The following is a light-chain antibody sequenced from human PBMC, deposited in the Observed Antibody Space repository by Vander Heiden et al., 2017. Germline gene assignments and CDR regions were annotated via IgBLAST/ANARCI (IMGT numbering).Light chain of an antibody. V-gene: IGLV2-14*01. CDR1: SSDVGGYNN. CDR3: SSYTSSSVV. J-gene: IGLJ2*01. CDR2: DVS. Sequence: QSALTQPASVSRPPGPSITIPCTGTSSDVGGYNNGYRYQQHPGKAPKLMIYDVSHRPSGVSNRFSGSRSGNTASLTISGLQADDEADYYCSSYTSSSVVFGGGTKLTVL.